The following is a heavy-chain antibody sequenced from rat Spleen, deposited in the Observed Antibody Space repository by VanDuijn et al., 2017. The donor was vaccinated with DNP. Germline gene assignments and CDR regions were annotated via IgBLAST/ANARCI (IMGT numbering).Heavy chain of an antibody. V-gene: IGHV3-1*01. Sequence: EVQLQESGPGLVEPSQSLSLTCSVTGYSITSCCRWTWIRKFPGNKMEWVGHISYSGSTSYNPSLKSRISITRDTSKNQFFLQLNSVTTEDTATYYGARSRYYDGYYHVSPFDYGGQGVMVTVSS. D-gene: IGHD1-12*03. CDR2: ISYSGST. CDR1: GYSITSCC. CDR3: ARSRYYDGYYHVSPFDY. J-gene: IGHJ2*01.